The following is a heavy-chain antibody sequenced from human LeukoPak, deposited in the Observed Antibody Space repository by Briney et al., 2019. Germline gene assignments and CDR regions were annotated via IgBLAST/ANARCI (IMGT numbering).Heavy chain of an antibody. CDR1: GYTLTELS. CDR2: VDHEDGET. CDR3: ATVLLRVRGSYYLDF. Sequence: ASVKVSCKVSGYTLTELSIHWVRQAPGKGLEWMGGVDHEDGETIYAQKFQGRVTMTEDTSTDIAYMELSSLRSEDTAVYYCATVLLRVRGSYYLDFWGQGTLVTVSS. V-gene: IGHV1-24*01. D-gene: IGHD3-10*01. J-gene: IGHJ4*02.